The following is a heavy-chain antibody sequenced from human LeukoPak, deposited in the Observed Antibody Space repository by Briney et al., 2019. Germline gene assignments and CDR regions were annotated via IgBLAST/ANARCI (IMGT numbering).Heavy chain of an antibody. CDR3: ARLQGITPQPLTEGFDI. D-gene: IGHD3-16*01. J-gene: IGHJ3*02. Sequence: QPGGSLRLSCAASGFSFSSSWMLWVRQTPGKGLVWVSRISPDGSSTNYADSVKGRFTMSRDIARNTLSLQMNSLRAEGTAVYYCARLQGITPQPLTEGFDIWGQGTLVSVSS. V-gene: IGHV3-74*01. CDR1: GFSFSSSW. CDR2: ISPDGSST.